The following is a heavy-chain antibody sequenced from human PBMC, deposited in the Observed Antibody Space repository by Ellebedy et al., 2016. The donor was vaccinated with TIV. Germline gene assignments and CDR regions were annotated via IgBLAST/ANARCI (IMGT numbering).Heavy chain of an antibody. CDR3: ARVVEMVRGNPSYFYGMDV. D-gene: IGHD3-10*01. Sequence: SETLSLTXTVSGGSIINSDNYWSWVRQTPGKGLEWIGYIYYSGSSYYNPSLQSRVTISVDTSKNQFSLKLTSVTVADTAFYYCARVVEMVRGNPSYFYGMDVWGQGTTVTVSS. CDR2: IYYSGSS. V-gene: IGHV4-30-4*01. CDR1: GGSIINSDNY. J-gene: IGHJ6*02.